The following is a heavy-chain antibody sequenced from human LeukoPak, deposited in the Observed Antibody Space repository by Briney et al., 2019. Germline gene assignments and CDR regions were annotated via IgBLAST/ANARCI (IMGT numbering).Heavy chain of an antibody. Sequence: GGSLRLSCAAFGFTVSSNYMSWVRQAPGRGLEWVSVIYSGGSTYYADSVKGRFTISRDNSKNTLYLQMNSLRAEDTAVYYCAKLPDSSSFDYWGQGTLVTVSS. CDR3: AKLPDSSSFDY. V-gene: IGHV3-53*01. D-gene: IGHD3-22*01. CDR2: IYSGGST. J-gene: IGHJ4*02. CDR1: GFTVSSNY.